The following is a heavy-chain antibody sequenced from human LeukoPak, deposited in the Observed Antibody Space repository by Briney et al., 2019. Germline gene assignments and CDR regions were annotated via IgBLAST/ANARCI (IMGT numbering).Heavy chain of an antibody. Sequence: GGSLRLSCAASGFTFDDYAMHWVRQAPGKGLEWVSGISWNSGSIGYADSVKGRFTISRDNAKNSLYLQMNSLRAEDTALYYCAKAHEILTGTTGFDYWGQGTLVTVSS. CDR2: ISWNSGSI. J-gene: IGHJ4*02. CDR3: AKAHEILTGTTGFDY. V-gene: IGHV3-9*01. D-gene: IGHD1-20*01. CDR1: GFTFDDYA.